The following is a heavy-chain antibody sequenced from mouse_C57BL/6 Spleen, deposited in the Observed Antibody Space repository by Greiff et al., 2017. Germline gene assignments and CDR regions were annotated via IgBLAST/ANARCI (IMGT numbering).Heavy chain of an antibody. V-gene: IGHV1-53*01. CDR2: INPSNGGT. CDR1: GYTFTSYW. CDR3: AKETPSQATLAY. D-gene: IGHD3-2*02. J-gene: IGHJ3*01. Sequence: QVQLQQPGTELVKPGASVKLSCKASGYTFTSYWMHWVKQRPGQGLEWIGNINPSNGGTNYNEKFKSKATLPVDKSSSTAYMQLSSLTSEDSAVYYCAKETPSQATLAYWGQGTLGTVSA.